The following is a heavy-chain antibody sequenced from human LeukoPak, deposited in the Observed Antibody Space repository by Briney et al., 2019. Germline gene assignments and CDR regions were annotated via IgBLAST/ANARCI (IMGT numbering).Heavy chain of an antibody. V-gene: IGHV4-38-2*02. D-gene: IGHD2-2*01. J-gene: IGHJ4*02. CDR3: ARAVWTYCSSTSCPNFFDF. CDR1: GYSISSGYY. CDR2: IYHSGST. Sequence: PSETLSLTCTVSGYSISSGYYWGWIRPPPGKGLEWIESIYHSGSTYYNPSLKSRVTISADTSKNQFSLKLSSVTAADTAVYYCARAVWTYCSSTSCPNFFDFWGQGTLVTVSS.